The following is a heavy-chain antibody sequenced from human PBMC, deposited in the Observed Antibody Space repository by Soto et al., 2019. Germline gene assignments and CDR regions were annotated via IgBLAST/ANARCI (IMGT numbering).Heavy chain of an antibody. V-gene: IGHV3-74*01. CDR3: ARDNELLWFGESTNWFDP. Sequence: GGSLRLSCAASGFTFSSYWMHWVRQAPGKGLVWVSRINSDGSSTSYADSVKGRFTISRDNAKNTLYLQMNSLRAEDTAVYYCARDNELLWFGESTNWFDPWGQGTLVTVSS. D-gene: IGHD3-10*01. CDR2: INSDGSST. CDR1: GFTFSSYW. J-gene: IGHJ5*02.